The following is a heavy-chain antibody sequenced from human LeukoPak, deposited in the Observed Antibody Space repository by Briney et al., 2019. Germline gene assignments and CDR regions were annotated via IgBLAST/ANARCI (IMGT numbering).Heavy chain of an antibody. J-gene: IGHJ3*02. CDR3: ARLQGDCYPEACAFDI. V-gene: IGHV1-69*05. CDR1: GGTFSSYA. Sequence: GSSVKVSCKASGGTFSSYAISWVRQAPGQGLEWMGGIIPIFGTANYAQKFQGRVTITTDESTSTAYMELSSLRSEDTAVYYCARLQGDCYPEACAFDIWGQGTMVTVSS. CDR2: IIPIFGTA. D-gene: IGHD2-21*02.